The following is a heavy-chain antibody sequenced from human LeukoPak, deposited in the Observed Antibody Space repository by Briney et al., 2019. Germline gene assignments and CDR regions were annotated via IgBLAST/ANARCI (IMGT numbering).Heavy chain of an antibody. CDR2: INPNSGGT. V-gene: IGHV1-2*02. D-gene: IGHD6-6*01. J-gene: IGHJ6*02. CDR3: ARDLVEYSSSSGPYYYYGMDV. Sequence: ASVKVSCKASGYTFTGYYMHSVRQAPGQGLEWMGWINPNSGGTNYAQKFQGRATMTRDTSISTAYMELSRLRSDDTAVYYCARDLVEYSSSSGPYYYYGMDVWGQGTTVTVSS. CDR1: GYTFTGYY.